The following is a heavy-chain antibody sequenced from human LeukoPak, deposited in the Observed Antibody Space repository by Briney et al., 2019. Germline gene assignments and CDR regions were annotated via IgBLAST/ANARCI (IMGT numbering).Heavy chain of an antibody. D-gene: IGHD4-17*01. CDR2: IIGSGGST. V-gene: IGHV3-23*01. Sequence: PGGSLRLSCAASGFTFSSYAMSWVRQAPGKGLEWVSAIIGSGGSTYYADSVKGRFTISRDNSKNTLYLQMNSLRAEDTAVYYCAKEEIYGDYDYYYGMDVWGQGTTVTVSS. CDR3: AKEEIYGDYDYYYGMDV. CDR1: GFTFSSYA. J-gene: IGHJ6*02.